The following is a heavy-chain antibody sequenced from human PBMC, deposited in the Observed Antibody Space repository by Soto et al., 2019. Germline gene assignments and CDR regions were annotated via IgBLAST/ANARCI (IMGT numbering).Heavy chain of an antibody. CDR1: GDTFSSYA. J-gene: IGHJ4*02. CDR2: IIPIFDTT. Sequence: GASVKVSCKASGDTFSSYAFSWVRQAPGQGLEWMGGIIPIFDTTNYAQKFQGRVTITADKSTSTAYMELSSLRSEDTAVYYCARVEPKNYDFWSGYHDYWGQGTLVTVSS. CDR3: ARVEPKNYDFWSGYHDY. D-gene: IGHD3-3*01. V-gene: IGHV1-69*06.